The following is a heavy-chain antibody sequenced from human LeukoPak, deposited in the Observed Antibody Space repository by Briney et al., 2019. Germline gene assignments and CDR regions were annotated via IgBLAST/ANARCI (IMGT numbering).Heavy chain of an antibody. CDR1: GFTFSDYY. D-gene: IGHD3-3*01. CDR2: TSPSDGTI. Sequence: GGSLRLSCAASGFTFSDYYMSWIRQAPETGLEWLSYTSPSDGTIYYTDSVKGRFTMSRDNAKNSLYLQMNSLRAEDTAVYYCARPSDFGYYMDVWGKGTTVTVSS. J-gene: IGHJ6*03. CDR3: ARPSDFGYYMDV. V-gene: IGHV3-11*04.